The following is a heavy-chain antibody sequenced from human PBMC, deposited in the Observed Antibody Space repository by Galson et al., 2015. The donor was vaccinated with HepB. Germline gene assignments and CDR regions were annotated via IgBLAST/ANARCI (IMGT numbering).Heavy chain of an antibody. CDR3: ARRMCNGLSCYLDS. CDR2: IDNDGTGT. V-gene: IGHV3-74*01. D-gene: IGHD2-8*01. Sequence: SLRLSCAASGFTFNKYWMHWVRQAPGKGLVWVSRIDNDGTGTDYGDSVKGRFTISRDNAKNTLYLVMSNLRADDAAVYFFARRMCNGLSCYLDSWGQGTRVSVSS. CDR1: GFTFNKYW. J-gene: IGHJ4*02.